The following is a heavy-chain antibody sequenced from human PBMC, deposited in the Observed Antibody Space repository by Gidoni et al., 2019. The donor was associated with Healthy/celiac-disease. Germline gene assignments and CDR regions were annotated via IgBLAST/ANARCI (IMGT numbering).Heavy chain of an antibody. D-gene: IGHD3-22*01. Sequence: EVQLLESGGGLVQPGGSLRLSCAASGFTFSTYAMSWVRQAPGKGLEWVSAISGSGGSTYYADSVKGRFTISRDNSKNTLYLQMNSLRAEDTAVYYCAKDSSGYLDYYYYYGMDVWGQGTTVTVSS. J-gene: IGHJ6*02. CDR1: GFTFSTYA. CDR2: ISGSGGST. V-gene: IGHV3-23*01. CDR3: AKDSSGYLDYYYYYGMDV.